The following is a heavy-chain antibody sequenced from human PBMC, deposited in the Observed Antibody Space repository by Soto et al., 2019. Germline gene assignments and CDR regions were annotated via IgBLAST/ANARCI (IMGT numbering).Heavy chain of an antibody. CDR2: VSYSGST. Sequence: SETLSLTSTVSGGSISNSSYQSGSIRQPPGKGLQWIGSVSYSGSTYYNPSLESRLTLSVDTSKTQSSLRLSSVTAADTVVSYCSRIAVSGTFTGFDYWGRGTLVTVSS. D-gene: IGHD2-15*01. V-gene: IGHV4-39*01. CDR3: SRIAVSGTFTGFDY. CDR1: GGSISNSSYQ. J-gene: IGHJ4*02.